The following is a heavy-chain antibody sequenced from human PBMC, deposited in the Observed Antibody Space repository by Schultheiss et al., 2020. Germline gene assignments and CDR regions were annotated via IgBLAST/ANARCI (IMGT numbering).Heavy chain of an antibody. D-gene: IGHD5-12*01. J-gene: IGHJ6*02. CDR3: VRVDKVATTGRSYYGMDV. Sequence: GGSLRLSCAASGFTFSSYGMHWVRQAPGKGLVWVSRINTDGTSTTHADSVKGRFTISRDNAKNTLYLQMSSLRAEDTAVYYCVRVDKVATTGRSYYGMDVWGRGTTVTVSS. CDR2: INTDGTST. CDR1: GFTFSSYG. V-gene: IGHV3-74*01.